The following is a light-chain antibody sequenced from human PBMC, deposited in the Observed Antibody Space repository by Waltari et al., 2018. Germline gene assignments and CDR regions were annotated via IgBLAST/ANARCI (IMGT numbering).Light chain of an antibody. CDR3: QQYNTYSTYT. CDR1: QSIRTW. V-gene: IGKV1-5*03. J-gene: IGKJ2*01. CDR2: STS. Sequence: DIQMTQSPSILSASVGDRVTITCRASQSIRTWLAWYQQKPGKAPTLLLYSTSNLETGVPSRFSGSGSGTEFSLTISSLQPDDFATYYGQQYNTYSTYTFGQGTKLEIK.